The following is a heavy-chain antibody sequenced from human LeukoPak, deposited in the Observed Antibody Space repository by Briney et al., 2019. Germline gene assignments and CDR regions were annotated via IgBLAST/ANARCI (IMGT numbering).Heavy chain of an antibody. J-gene: IGHJ4*02. V-gene: IGHV1-2*02. Sequence: ASVKVSCKASGYTFTGYYMHWVRQAPGQGLEWMGWINPNSGGTNYAQKFQGRVTMTRDTSISTACMELSRLRSDDTAVYYCARVDSSGSPYDYWGQGTLVTVSS. D-gene: IGHD6-19*01. CDR3: ARVDSSGSPYDY. CDR1: GYTFTGYY. CDR2: INPNSGGT.